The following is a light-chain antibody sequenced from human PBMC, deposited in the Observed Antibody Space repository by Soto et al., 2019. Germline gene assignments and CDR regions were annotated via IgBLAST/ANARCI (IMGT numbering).Light chain of an antibody. V-gene: IGKV1-5*03. CDR3: HQYDTKSLT. CDR1: QSLSGW. Sequence: DIQLPQSPSSLSASVGDRVTITCRASQSLSGWLAWYQQKPGKAPKLLISKASNLESRVPPRSSGDGSGTEFTLTISSLQPDDFSTNYCHQYDTKSLTFGRGTKVEIK. CDR2: KAS. J-gene: IGKJ1*01.